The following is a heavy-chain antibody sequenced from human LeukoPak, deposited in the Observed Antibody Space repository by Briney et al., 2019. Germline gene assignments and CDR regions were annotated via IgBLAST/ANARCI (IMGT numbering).Heavy chain of an antibody. Sequence: GGSLRLSCAASGIRVSDNYMTWVRQPPGRGPEWVSVIYSAGTTLYADSVRGRFTISRDNSKNTVYLQMNSLRAEDTAVYYCARDCCSDNRYDSWGQGAPVTVSS. V-gene: IGHV3-66*01. CDR3: ARDCCSDNRYDS. CDR2: IYSAGTT. CDR1: GIRVSDNY. J-gene: IGHJ4*02. D-gene: IGHD3-22*01.